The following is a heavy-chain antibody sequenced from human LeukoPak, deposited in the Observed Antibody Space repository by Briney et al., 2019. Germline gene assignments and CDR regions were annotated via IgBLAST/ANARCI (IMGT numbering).Heavy chain of an antibody. CDR3: ARRLVVRGVIISDWFDP. CDR2: IYYSGST. Sequence: SETLSLTCTVSGGSISSYYWSWIRQPPGKGLEWIGYIYYSGSTNYNPSLKSRVTISVDTSKNQFSLKLSSVTAADTAVYYCARRLVVRGVIISDWFDPWGQGTLVTISS. V-gene: IGHV4-59*01. D-gene: IGHD3-10*01. CDR1: GGSISSYY. J-gene: IGHJ5*02.